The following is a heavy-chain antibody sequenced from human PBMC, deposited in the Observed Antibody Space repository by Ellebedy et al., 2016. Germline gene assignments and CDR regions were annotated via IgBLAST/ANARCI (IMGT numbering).Heavy chain of an antibody. J-gene: IGHJ4*02. CDR3: AKDRTIFGLMIADN. Sequence: GGSLRLXXVASGFNFSTHTMHWVRQAPGKGLEWVAIISYDGSLNYYTDSVKGRFTISRDNSKRTLYMQMNSLRAEDTAVYYCAKDRTIFGLMIADNWGQGSLVSVSS. V-gene: IGHV3-30*04. CDR1: GFNFSTHT. CDR2: ISYDGSLN. D-gene: IGHD3-3*01.